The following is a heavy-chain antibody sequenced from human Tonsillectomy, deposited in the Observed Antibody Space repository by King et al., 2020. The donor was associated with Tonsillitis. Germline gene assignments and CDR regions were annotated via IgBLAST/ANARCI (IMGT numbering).Heavy chain of an antibody. D-gene: IGHD3-22*01. Sequence: VQLVESGGGVIQPGRSLRLSCAASAFTFSNFAMHWVRQAPGKGLEWVAVISFDGSNKYYADSVKGRFTISRDNSKNTLYLQMNSLRVEDTAVYYCASKYYYDSRGYSRYYYFGGMDVWGQGTTVTVSS. CDR3: ASKYYYDSRGYSRYYYFGGMDV. V-gene: IGHV3-30-3*01. CDR2: ISFDGSNK. CDR1: AFTFSNFA. J-gene: IGHJ6*02.